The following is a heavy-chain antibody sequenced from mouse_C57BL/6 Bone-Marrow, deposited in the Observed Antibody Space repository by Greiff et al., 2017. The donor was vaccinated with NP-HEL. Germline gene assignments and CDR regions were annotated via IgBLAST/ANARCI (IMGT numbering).Heavy chain of an antibody. CDR2: LDPSDSYT. CDR1: GYTFTSYW. CDR3: ARDEVYDYGNYYAMDY. J-gene: IGHJ4*01. D-gene: IGHD2-4*01. Sequence: QVQLQQPGAELVMPGASVKLSCKASGYTFTSYWMHWVKQRPGQGLAWIGELDPSDSYTNYNQKFKGKSTLTVDKSSSTAYMQLSSLTSEDSAVYYCARDEVYDYGNYYAMDYWGQGTSVTVSS. V-gene: IGHV1-69*01.